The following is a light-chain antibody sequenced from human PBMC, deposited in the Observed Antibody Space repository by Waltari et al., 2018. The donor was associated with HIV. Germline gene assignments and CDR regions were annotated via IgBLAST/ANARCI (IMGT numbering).Light chain of an antibody. CDR2: GAS. CDR3: HQYSTSAIT. Sequence: DIVLTQSPGTLSLSPGERATLSCRASQTLNSNYLAWYQQKPGQAPRLVIHGASTRATGIPDRFSGRGSGTDFTLSINILEPEDSAVYYCHQYSTSAITFGQGTRLEIK. V-gene: IGKV3-20*01. J-gene: IGKJ5*01. CDR1: QTLNSNY.